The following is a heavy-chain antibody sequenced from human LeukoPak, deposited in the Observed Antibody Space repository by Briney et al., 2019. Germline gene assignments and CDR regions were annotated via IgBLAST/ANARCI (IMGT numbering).Heavy chain of an antibody. D-gene: IGHD3/OR15-3a*01. V-gene: IGHV3-11*06. CDR1: GFTFSDNY. J-gene: IGHJ6*04. Sequence: GGSLRLSCAASGFTFSDNYMSWIRQAPGKGLEWVSYISSSSSYTNYADSVKGRFTISRDNAKNSLYLQMNNLRAEDTAVYYCARDRTGSDVWGKGTAVTVSS. CDR2: ISSSSSYT. CDR3: ARDRTGSDV.